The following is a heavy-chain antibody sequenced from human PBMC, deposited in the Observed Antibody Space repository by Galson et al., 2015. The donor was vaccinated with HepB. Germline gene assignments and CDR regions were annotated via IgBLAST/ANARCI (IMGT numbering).Heavy chain of an antibody. CDR2: ISWNSGSI. Sequence: LRLSCAASGFTFDDYAMHWVRQAPGKGLEWVSGISWNSGSIGYADSVKGRFTISRDNAKNSLYLQMNSLRAEDTALYYCARGGNPNYYYYMDVWGKGTTVTVSS. J-gene: IGHJ6*03. V-gene: IGHV3-9*01. CDR3: ARGGNPNYYYYMDV. D-gene: IGHD4-23*01. CDR1: GFTFDDYA.